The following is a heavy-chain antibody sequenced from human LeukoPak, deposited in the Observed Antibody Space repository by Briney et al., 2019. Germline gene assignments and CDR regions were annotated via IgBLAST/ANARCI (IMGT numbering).Heavy chain of an antibody. V-gene: IGHV1-2*02. CDR3: ANVRFGEVTFDY. Sequence: ASVKVSCKASGYTFTGYYMHWVRQAPGQGLEWMGWINPNSGGTNYAQKFQGRVTMTRDTSISTAYMELSRLRSDDTAVYYCANVRFGEVTFDYWGQGTLVTVSS. CDR1: GYTFTGYY. J-gene: IGHJ4*02. CDR2: INPNSGGT. D-gene: IGHD3-10*01.